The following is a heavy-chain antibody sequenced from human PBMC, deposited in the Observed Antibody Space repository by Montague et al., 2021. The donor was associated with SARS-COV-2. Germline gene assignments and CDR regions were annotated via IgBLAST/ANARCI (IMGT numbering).Heavy chain of an antibody. CDR2: VHYTGST. D-gene: IGHD1-1*01. J-gene: IGHJ4*02. CDR3: ARAKNTCSIANCVNYFEV. V-gene: IGHV4-59*01. Sequence: SETLSLTCEVSGGSISSYYWSWIRQSPGKGLEWIGYVHYTGSTKYNPSLKTRVTLSLDTPKNHFSLKLSSVTAADTAVYYCARAKNTCSIANCVNYFEVWGLGALVTVSS. CDR1: GGSISSYY.